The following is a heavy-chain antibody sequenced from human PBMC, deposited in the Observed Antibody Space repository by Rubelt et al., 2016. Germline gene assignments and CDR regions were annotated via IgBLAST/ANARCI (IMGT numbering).Heavy chain of an antibody. J-gene: IGHJ4*02. CDR1: GYNFTSYY. CDR3: ARVYDSSDTYYFDY. Sequence: QVQLVQSGAEVKKPGASVKVSCKAYGYNFTSYYMHWVRQAPGQGLEWMGIINHSCGSTSYAKKFQGRVTITRDTSTSTVYMELSSLRSEDTAVYYCARVYDSSDTYYFDYWGQGTLVTVSS. CDR2: INHSCGST. V-gene: IGHV1-46*01. D-gene: IGHD3-22*01.